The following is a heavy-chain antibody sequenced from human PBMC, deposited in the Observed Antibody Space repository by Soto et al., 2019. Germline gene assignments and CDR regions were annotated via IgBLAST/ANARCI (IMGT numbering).Heavy chain of an antibody. CDR1: GFAFSINY. D-gene: IGHD3-22*01. CDR2: IYSGGST. Sequence: GGSLRLSCAASGFAFSINYMSWVRQAPGKGLEWVSVIYSGGSTYYADSVKGRFTISRDNSKNTLYLQMNSLRAEDTAVYYCARGHTGYYYDSSGYDGAFDIWGHGTMVTISS. CDR3: ARGHTGYYYDSSGYDGAFDI. J-gene: IGHJ3*02. V-gene: IGHV3-53*01.